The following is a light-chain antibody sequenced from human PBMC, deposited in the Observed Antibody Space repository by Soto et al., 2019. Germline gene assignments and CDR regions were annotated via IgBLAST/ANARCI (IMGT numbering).Light chain of an antibody. V-gene: IGKV2-30*01. CDR2: KVS. J-gene: IGKJ2*01. CDR3: MQGTPWPPYT. Sequence: DVVMTQSPLSLPVTLGQPASSSCRSSQSLVYSDGNAYLNWFHQRPGQSPRRLIYKVSYRESGVLARFSDSGAGVYFTLKISRVEAEDVGVYYCMQGTPWPPYTFGQGTQLEVK. CDR1: QSLVYSDGNAY.